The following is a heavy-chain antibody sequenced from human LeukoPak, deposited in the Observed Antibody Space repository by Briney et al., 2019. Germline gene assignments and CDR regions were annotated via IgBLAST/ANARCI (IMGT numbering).Heavy chain of an antibody. Sequence: GGSLRLSCAASGFTFSNYGMNWVRQTPDKGLEWVASISSTSSYIYYTYSVRGRFTISRDNTKNSLYLQMNSLRAEDTAVYYCAHSKTCYYDSSGYFCLYGMDGWGQGTTVTVSS. CDR2: ISSTSSYI. CDR1: GFTFSNYG. J-gene: IGHJ6*02. CDR3: AHSKTCYYDSSGYFCLYGMDG. D-gene: IGHD3-22*01. V-gene: IGHV3-21*01.